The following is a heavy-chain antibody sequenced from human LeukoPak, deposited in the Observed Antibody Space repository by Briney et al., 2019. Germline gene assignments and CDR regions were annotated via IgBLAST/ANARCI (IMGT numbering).Heavy chain of an antibody. D-gene: IGHD3-9*01. CDR3: ARDPNYDILTGYSWGAHYGMDV. Sequence: PSETLSLTCTVSGGSISSGDYYWSWIRQPPGKGLEWIGYIYYSGSTYYNPSLKSRVTISVDTSKNQFSLKLSSVTAADTAVYYCARDPNYDILTGYSWGAHYGMDVWDQGTTVTVSS. V-gene: IGHV4-30-4*01. CDR1: GGSISSGDYY. J-gene: IGHJ6*02. CDR2: IYYSGST.